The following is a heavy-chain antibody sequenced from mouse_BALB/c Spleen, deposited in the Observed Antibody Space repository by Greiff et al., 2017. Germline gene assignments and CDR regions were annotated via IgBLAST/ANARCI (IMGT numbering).Heavy chain of an antibody. Sequence: VKLQESGAELVKPGASVKLSCKASGYTFTSYYMYWVKQRPGQGLEWIGEINPSNGGTNFNEKFKSKATLTVDKSSSTAYMQLSSLTSEDSAVYYCTRSLYYGSSYWYFDVWGAGTTVTVSS. V-gene: IGHV1S81*02. CDR3: TRSLYYGSSYWYFDV. D-gene: IGHD1-1*01. CDR2: INPSNGGT. J-gene: IGHJ1*01. CDR1: GYTFTSYY.